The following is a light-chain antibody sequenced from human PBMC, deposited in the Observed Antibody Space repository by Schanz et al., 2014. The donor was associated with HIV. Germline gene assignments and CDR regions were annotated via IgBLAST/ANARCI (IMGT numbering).Light chain of an antibody. CDR3: HHYGDSRGT. J-gene: IGKJ4*02. Sequence: EIVLTQSPGSLSLSPGGRATLSCGASQSVSSSYLAWYQQKPGQAPRLLIYGASSRATGIPDRFSGSGSGTDFTLTISRVEPDDFAVYYCHHYGDSRGTFGGGTEVDI. CDR1: QSVSSSY. V-gene: IGKV3-20*01. CDR2: GAS.